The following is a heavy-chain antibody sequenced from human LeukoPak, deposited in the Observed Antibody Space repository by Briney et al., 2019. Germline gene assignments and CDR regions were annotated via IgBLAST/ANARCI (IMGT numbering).Heavy chain of an antibody. D-gene: IGHD2-2*01. V-gene: IGHV3-30*04. CDR2: ISYDGSNK. CDR3: ARDRGSSTSSGYYHYYGMDV. Sequence: PGRSLRLSCAASGFTFSSYAMHWVRQAPGKGLEWVAVISYDGSNKYYADSVKGRFTISRDNSKNTLYLQMNSLRAEDTAVYYCARDRGSSTSSGYYHYYGMDVWGKGTTVTVSS. CDR1: GFTFSSYA. J-gene: IGHJ6*04.